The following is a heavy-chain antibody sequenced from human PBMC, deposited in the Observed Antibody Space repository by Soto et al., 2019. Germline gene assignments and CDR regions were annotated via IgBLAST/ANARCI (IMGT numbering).Heavy chain of an antibody. Sequence: QVQLVQSGAEVKKPGSSVKVSCKTSGGTFSRFGISWVRQARGQGLEWMGGIIPMLGTPNYAQKFQGRVTITADVTPNTANMELGRLRAEDTAVSFCARVVSKHVSGPHDYSYGMDVWGEGTAVTVSS. CDR3: ARVVSKHVSGPHDYSYGMDV. J-gene: IGHJ6*04. CDR1: GGTFSRFG. V-gene: IGHV1-69*11. CDR2: IIPMLGTP. D-gene: IGHD5-18*01.